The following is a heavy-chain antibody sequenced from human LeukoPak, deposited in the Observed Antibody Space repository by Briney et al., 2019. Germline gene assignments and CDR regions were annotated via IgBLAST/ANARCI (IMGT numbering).Heavy chain of an antibody. J-gene: IGHJ4*02. CDR1: GFTFSSFS. Sequence: GGSLRLSCAAAGFTFSSFSMNWVRRAPGKGLEWISYIRGGSGTMYYADSVQGRFTISRDNAKNSLYLQLNSLRDEDTAVYYCARDRSTYATRAYSLDYWGQGTLVTVSS. V-gene: IGHV3-48*02. CDR3: ARDRSTYATRAYSLDY. D-gene: IGHD2-15*01. CDR2: IRGGSGTM.